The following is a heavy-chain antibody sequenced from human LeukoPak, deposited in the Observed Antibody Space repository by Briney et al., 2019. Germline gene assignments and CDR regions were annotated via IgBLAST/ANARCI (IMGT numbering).Heavy chain of an antibody. CDR3: ARKAWGWSFDI. J-gene: IGHJ3*02. CDR1: GFTFSSYG. CDR2: MWSDGSNE. V-gene: IGHV3-33*01. Sequence: GGSLRLSCAASGFTFSSYGMHWVRQAPGKGLEWVANMWSDGSNEYYADSVKGRFTISRDNSKNTLYLQMNSLRAEDTAVYYCARKAWGWSFDIWGQGKMVTVSS. D-gene: IGHD1-26*01.